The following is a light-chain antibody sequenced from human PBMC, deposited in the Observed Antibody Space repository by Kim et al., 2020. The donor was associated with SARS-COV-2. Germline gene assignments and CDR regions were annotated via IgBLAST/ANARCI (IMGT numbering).Light chain of an antibody. V-gene: IGKV3-20*01. J-gene: IGKJ2*01. CDR1: QSVSSSY. CDR2: GAS. CDR3: QQYGGSSYT. Sequence: EIVLTQSPGTLSLSPGERATLSCRASQSVSSSYLAWYQQKPGQAPRLLIYGASNRVTGIPDRFSGSGSGTDFTLTIGRLEPEDFAVYYCQQYGGSSYTFGQGTKLEIK.